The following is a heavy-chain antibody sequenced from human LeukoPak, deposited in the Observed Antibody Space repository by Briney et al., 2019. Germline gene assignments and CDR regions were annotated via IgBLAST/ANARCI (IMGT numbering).Heavy chain of an antibody. CDR1: GFSFSSYS. J-gene: IGHJ4*02. Sequence: GGSLRLSCAASGFSFSSYSMNWVRQAPGKGLEWVSSISSSSTYIYYADSVEGRFTISRDNAKNSLYLQMNSLRAEDTAVYYCARDSGGSAYWGQGTLVTVSS. CDR3: ARDSGGSAY. D-gene: IGHD6-19*01. V-gene: IGHV3-21*01. CDR2: ISSSSTYI.